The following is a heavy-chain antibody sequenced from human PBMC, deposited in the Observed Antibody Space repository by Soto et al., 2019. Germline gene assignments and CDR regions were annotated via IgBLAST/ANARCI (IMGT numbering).Heavy chain of an antibody. CDR3: ATVSWLWGSLGYYGMDV. CDR1: GGTFSSYA. V-gene: IGHV1-69*01. J-gene: IGHJ6*02. Sequence: QVQLVQSGAEVKKPGSSVKVSCKASGGTFSSYAISWVRQAPGQGLEWMGGIIPIFGTANYAQKFQGRVTITADESTSTAYMELSSLRSEDTAVYYCATVSWLWGSLGYYGMDVWGQGTTVTVSS. D-gene: IGHD5-18*01. CDR2: IIPIFGTA.